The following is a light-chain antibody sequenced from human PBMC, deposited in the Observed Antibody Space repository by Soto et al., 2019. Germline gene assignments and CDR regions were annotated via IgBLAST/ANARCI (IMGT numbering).Light chain of an antibody. J-gene: IGKJ3*01. CDR2: DAS. Sequence: EIVLTQSPATLSLSPGERATLSCRASQSVSSYLAWYQQKPGQAPRLLIYDASNRATGIPARFSGSGSGTGFTLTISSLEPEDFGVYYCQQRSNWLFTFGPGTKVDIK. CDR3: QQRSNWLFT. V-gene: IGKV3-11*01. CDR1: QSVSSY.